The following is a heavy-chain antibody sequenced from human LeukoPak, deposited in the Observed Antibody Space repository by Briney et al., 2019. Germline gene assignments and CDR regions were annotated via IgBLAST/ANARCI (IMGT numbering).Heavy chain of an antibody. Sequence: ASVKVPCKASGYTFTGYYMHWVRQAPGQGLEWMGWINPNSGGTNYAQKFQGRVTMTRDTSISTAYMELSRLRSDDTAVYYCARGRMYYYDSYYDYWGQGTLVTVSS. V-gene: IGHV1-2*02. D-gene: IGHD3-22*01. J-gene: IGHJ4*02. CDR2: INPNSGGT. CDR1: GYTFTGYY. CDR3: ARGRMYYYDSYYDY.